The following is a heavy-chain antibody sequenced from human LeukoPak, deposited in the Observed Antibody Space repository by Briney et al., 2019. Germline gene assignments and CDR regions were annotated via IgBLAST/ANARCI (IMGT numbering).Heavy chain of an antibody. D-gene: IGHD3-22*01. Sequence: SETLSLTCAVYGESFSGHYWSFIRQTPGQALEWIGEINHSGRINYNPSLVGRVTVSVDTSKNQFSLNLSSVTAADTAVYYCARGHYDSGGYYYGIRAYYFDYWGQGTLVTVSS. CDR3: ARGHYDSGGYYYGIRAYYFDY. CDR2: INHSGRI. V-gene: IGHV4-34*01. CDR1: GESFSGHY. J-gene: IGHJ4*02.